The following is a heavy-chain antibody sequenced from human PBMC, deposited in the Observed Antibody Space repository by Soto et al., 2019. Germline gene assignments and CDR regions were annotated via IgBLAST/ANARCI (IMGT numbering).Heavy chain of an antibody. D-gene: IGHD3-22*01. CDR3: ANIIPYYYDSSGYY. Sequence: TGGSLRLSCAASGFTFSSYAMSWVRQAPGKGLEWVSAISGSGGSTYYADSVKGRFTISRDNSKNTLYLQMNSLRAEDTAVYYCANIIPYYYDSSGYYWGQGTLVTVSS. CDR1: GFTFSSYA. CDR2: ISGSGGST. V-gene: IGHV3-23*01. J-gene: IGHJ4*02.